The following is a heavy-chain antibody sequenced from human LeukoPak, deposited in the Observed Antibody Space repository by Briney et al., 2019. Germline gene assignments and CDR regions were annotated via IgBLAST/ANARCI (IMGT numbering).Heavy chain of an antibody. D-gene: IGHD3-10*01. V-gene: IGHV3-9*03. CDR2: ISWSSGSI. J-gene: IGHJ6*03. CDR3: AKGGGGYSYYYYMDV. CDR1: GFTFDDYA. Sequence: GRSLRLSCAASGFTFDDYAMHWVRQAPGKGLEWVSGISWSSGSIGYADSVKGRFTISRDNAKNSLYLQMNSLRAEDMALYYCAKGGGGYSYYYYMDVWGKGTTVTVSS.